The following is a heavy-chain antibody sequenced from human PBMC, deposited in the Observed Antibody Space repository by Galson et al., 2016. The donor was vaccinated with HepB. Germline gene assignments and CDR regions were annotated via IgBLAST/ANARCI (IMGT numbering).Heavy chain of an antibody. Sequence: SETLSLTCTVSGGSISTTARYWAWIRQPPGKGLEWIGSIFYSRGTYYTPSPKRRVTISVDTPKTQTSLKLSSVTAADTAVYYSANYEDTPTGFYFDDWGQGTLATVSS. CDR1: GGSISTTARY. CDR3: ANYEDTPTGFYFDD. D-gene: IGHD5-18*01. CDR2: IFYSRGT. V-gene: IGHV4-39*01. J-gene: IGHJ4*02.